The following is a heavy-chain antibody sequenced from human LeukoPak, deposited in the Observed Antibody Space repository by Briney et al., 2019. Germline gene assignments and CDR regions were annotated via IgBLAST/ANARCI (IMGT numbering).Heavy chain of an antibody. V-gene: IGHV3-74*01. D-gene: IGHD3-3*01. CDR2: INSDGSST. J-gene: IGHJ3*02. Sequence: GGSLRLSCAASGFTFSSYWMHWVRQAPGKGLVWVSRINSDGSSTSYADSVKGRFTISRDNAKNTLYLQMNSLRAEDTAAYYCARGAVRFLEWNDAFDIWGQGTMVTVSS. CDR1: GFTFSSYW. CDR3: ARGAVRFLEWNDAFDI.